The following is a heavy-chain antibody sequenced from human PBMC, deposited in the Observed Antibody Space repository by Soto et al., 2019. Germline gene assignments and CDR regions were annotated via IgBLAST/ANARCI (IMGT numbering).Heavy chain of an antibody. Sequence: ESGGGLVKPGGSLRLSCAASGFTFSNAWMNWVRQAPGKGLEWVGRIKSKTDGGTTDYAAPVKGRFTISRDDSKNTLYLQMNSLKTEDTAVYYCTTLGRFGDPDQQHDYWGQGTLVTVSS. CDR2: IKSKTDGGTT. CDR1: GFTFSNAW. J-gene: IGHJ4*02. V-gene: IGHV3-15*07. CDR3: TTLGRFGDPDQQHDY. D-gene: IGHD3-10*01.